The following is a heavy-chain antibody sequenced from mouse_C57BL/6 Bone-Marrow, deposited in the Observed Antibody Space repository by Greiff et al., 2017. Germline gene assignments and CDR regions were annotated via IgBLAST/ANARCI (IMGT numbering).Heavy chain of an antibody. D-gene: IGHD1-1*01. Sequence: QVQLQQSGPELVKPGASVKLSCKASGYTFTSYDINWVKQRPGQGLEWSGWIYPRAGSTKYNEKFKGKAPLTVDTSSSTAYMELHSLTSEDSAVYFCARDYGSSYWYFDVWGTGTTVTVSS. CDR3: ARDYGSSYWYFDV. CDR2: IYPRAGST. CDR1: GYTFTSYD. J-gene: IGHJ1*03. V-gene: IGHV1-85*01.